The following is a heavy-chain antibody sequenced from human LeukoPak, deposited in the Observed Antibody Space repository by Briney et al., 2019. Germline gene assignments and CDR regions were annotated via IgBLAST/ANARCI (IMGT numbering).Heavy chain of an antibody. Sequence: PSETLSLTCTVSGGSISSYYWSWIRQPPGKGLEWIGYTYYSGSTNYNPSLKSRVTISVDTSKNQFSLKLSSVTAADTAVYYCARDMMVAFDIWGQGTMVTVSS. J-gene: IGHJ3*02. V-gene: IGHV4-59*01. CDR1: GGSISSYY. CDR3: ARDMMVAFDI. D-gene: IGHD3-16*01. CDR2: TYYSGST.